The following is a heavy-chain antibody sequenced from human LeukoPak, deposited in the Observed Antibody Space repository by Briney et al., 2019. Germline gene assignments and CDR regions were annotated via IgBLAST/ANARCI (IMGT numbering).Heavy chain of an antibody. D-gene: IGHD5-18*01. CDR1: GFTFRSHW. CDR3: ARADTVMAYYFDL. V-gene: IGHV3-7*05. Sequence: PGGSLRLSCAASGFTFRSHWMSWVRQAPGKGLQWVASIKQDGSEKLYLDSVMGRFTISRHNSRNTLYLQMNSLRAEDTAVYYCARADTVMAYYFDLWGQGTLVTVSS. J-gene: IGHJ4*02. CDR2: IKQDGSEK.